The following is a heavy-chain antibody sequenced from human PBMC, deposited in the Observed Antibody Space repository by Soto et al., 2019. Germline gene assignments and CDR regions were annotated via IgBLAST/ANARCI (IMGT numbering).Heavy chain of an antibody. CDR1: GDSISSYY. J-gene: IGHJ4*02. CDR3: ALRSMAVVPEY. Sequence: QVQLQESGPGLVKPSETLSLTCAVSGDSISSYYCMWIRQPPGKGLESIGYLYYGRSANYNPSLKSRVTLSVDTSTNQCSLPLSPMTAADTAVYYCALRSMAVVPEYWGQGTLVTVSS. V-gene: IGHV4-59*01. CDR2: LYYGRSA. D-gene: IGHD3-22*01.